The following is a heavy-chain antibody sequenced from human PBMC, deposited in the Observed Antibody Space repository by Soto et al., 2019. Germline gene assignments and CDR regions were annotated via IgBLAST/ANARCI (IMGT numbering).Heavy chain of an antibody. CDR2: IIPIFGTA. J-gene: IGHJ4*02. V-gene: IGHV1-69*06. D-gene: IGHD6-6*01. CDR3: ARERSGYSSSSGVGSHFDY. Sequence: RASVKVSCKASGGTFSSYAISWVRQAPGQGLEWMGGIIPIFGTANYAQKFQGRVTITADKSTSTAYMELSSLRSEDTAVYYCARERSGYSSSSGVGSHFDYWGQGTLVTVSS. CDR1: GGTFSSYA.